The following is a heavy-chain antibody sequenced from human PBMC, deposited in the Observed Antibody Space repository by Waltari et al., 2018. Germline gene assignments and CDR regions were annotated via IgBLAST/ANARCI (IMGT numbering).Heavy chain of an antibody. CDR1: GGTFSTAA. CDR3: ARDGGYSVSCGSWYFDL. D-gene: IGHD3-22*01. CDR2: IIPSFGTA. J-gene: IGHJ2*01. V-gene: IGHV1-69*01. Sequence: VQRVKLGGEVQKPASSVKVSCEAAGGTFSTAAISWVRQTAGQGLEWMGGIIPSFGTANYAQKFQGIVTITADESTSTAYMELGSLRSEYTAVYYCARDGGYSVSCGSWYFDLWGRGTLVTVSS.